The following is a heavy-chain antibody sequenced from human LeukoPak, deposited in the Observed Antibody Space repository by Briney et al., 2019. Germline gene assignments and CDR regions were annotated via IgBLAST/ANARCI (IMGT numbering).Heavy chain of an antibody. CDR1: GGSFSGYY. J-gene: IGHJ4*02. V-gene: IGHV4-34*01. CDR3: ASRISGTTLDY. CDR2: INHSGST. Sequence: PSETLSLTCAVYGGSFSGYYWSWIRQPPGKGLEWIGEINHSGSTNYNPSLKSRVTISVDTSKNQFSLKLSSVTAADTAVYYCASRISGTTLDYWGQGTLVTVSS. D-gene: IGHD1-7*01.